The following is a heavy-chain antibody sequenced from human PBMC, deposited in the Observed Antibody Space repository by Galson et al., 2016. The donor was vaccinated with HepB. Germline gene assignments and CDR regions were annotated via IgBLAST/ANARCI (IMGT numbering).Heavy chain of an antibody. J-gene: IGHJ4*02. D-gene: IGHD2-8*01. CDR3: AKESGFGVYFDY. V-gene: IGHV3-48*02. Sequence: SLRLSCAASGFTFSSYSMNWVRQAPGKGLEWVSFISSSSTTIYYADSVKGRFTISRDNAQNSLFLRMNSLRDEDTAVYYCAKESGFGVYFDYWGQGTLLTVSP. CDR2: ISSSSTTI. CDR1: GFTFSSYS.